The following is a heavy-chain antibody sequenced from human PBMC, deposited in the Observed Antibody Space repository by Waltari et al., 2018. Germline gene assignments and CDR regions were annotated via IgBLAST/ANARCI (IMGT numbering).Heavy chain of an antibody. J-gene: IGHJ6*02. CDR1: GFTFSRYW. V-gene: IGHV3-74*01. Sequence: EEQLVESGGGLAQPGESLRLSCAASGFTFSRYWMAWVRQAPGKGLVWVSRISSDASSTTYADSVKGRFTISRDNAKNTLYVQMNRLRAEDTAVYYCARVATKTYSSPVPGRPYYYGMDVWGQGTTVTVSS. D-gene: IGHD3-22*01. CDR3: ARVATKTYSSPVPGRPYYYGMDV. CDR2: ISSDASST.